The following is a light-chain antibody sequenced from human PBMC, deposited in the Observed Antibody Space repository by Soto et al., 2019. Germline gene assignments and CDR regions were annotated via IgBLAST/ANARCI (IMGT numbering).Light chain of an antibody. J-gene: IGKJ4*01. Sequence: EIVVTQSPATLSLSPGERATLSCRASLSVSSDLAWYRQKPGQAPRLLIYRAFTRATGIPARFSGSGFGTDFTLTISSLQSEDFAVYYCQQYNNWPLTFGGGTKVDIK. CDR2: RAF. CDR3: QQYNNWPLT. V-gene: IGKV3-15*01. CDR1: LSVSSD.